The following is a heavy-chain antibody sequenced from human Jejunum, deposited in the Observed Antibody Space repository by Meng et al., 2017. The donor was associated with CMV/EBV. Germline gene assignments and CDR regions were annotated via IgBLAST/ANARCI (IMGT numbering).Heavy chain of an antibody. CDR2: RRQDGSEK. D-gene: IGHD5-18*01. J-gene: IGHJ6*02. CDR3: ARVYTFGPGDYGWDV. V-gene: IGHV3-7*01. Sequence: FRWRSDGRRWGRQATGKGLGWGANRRQDGSEKDYGESVKGRFTIARENAKKSLYVKMNSLRAEETAVYDCARVYTFGPGDYGWDVWGQGTTVTVSS. CDR1: FRWRSDG.